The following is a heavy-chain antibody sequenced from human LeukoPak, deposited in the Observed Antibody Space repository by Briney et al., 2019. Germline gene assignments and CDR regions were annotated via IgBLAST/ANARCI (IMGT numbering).Heavy chain of an antibody. D-gene: IGHD6-13*01. CDR2: INSDGTNT. Sequence: PGGSLRLSCAASGFTFSSYAMHWVRQAPGKGLVWVSRINSDGTNTKYADSVKGRFTISRDNAKNTLYLQMNSLRAEDTAIYYCTKGGSRHADTWGQGTLVTVSS. J-gene: IGHJ5*02. V-gene: IGHV3-74*03. CDR3: TKGGSRHADT. CDR1: GFTFSSYA.